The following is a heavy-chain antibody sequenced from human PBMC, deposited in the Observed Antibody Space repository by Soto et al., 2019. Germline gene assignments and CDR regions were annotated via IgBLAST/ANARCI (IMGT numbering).Heavy chain of an antibody. Sequence: QVQLVESGGGVVQPGRSLRLSCAASGFTFSNYGIHWVRQAPGKGLEWVAIISYDGDNEYSADSVRGRFTISRDNSKNKLYLKTSSLRHEETAVYGCAQDWGPVYCNSPVCSAKHFDYCGQGTLVTVSS. CDR3: AQDWGPVYCNSPVCSAKHFDY. D-gene: IGHD2-2*01. CDR1: GFTFSNYG. CDR2: ISYDGDNE. V-gene: IGHV3-30*18. J-gene: IGHJ4*02.